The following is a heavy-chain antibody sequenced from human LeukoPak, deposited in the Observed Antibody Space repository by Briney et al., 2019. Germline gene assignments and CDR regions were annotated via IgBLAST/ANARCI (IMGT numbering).Heavy chain of an antibody. V-gene: IGHV4-31*03. D-gene: IGHD6-13*01. CDR1: GASVSSGGYY. CDR2: IYYSGST. Sequence: SQTLSLTCTVSGASVSSGGYYWSWIRQHPGKGLEWIGYIYYSGSTYYKPSLKSRITISVDTSKNQFSLRLSSVTAADTAVYYCATWRGVFDWGQGTLVTVSS. CDR3: ATWRGVFD. J-gene: IGHJ4*02.